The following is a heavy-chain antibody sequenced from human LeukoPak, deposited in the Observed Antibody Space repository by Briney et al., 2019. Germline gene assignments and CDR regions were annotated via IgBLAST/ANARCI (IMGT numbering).Heavy chain of an antibody. CDR2: INHSGST. CDR3: ARGSSNLIYDFWSGYRYYFGY. V-gene: IGHV4-34*01. Sequence: SETLSLTCAVYGGSFSGYYWSWIRQPPGKGLEWIGEINHSGSTNYNPSLKSRVTISVDTSKNQFSLKLSSVTAADTAVYYCARGSSNLIYDFWSGYRYYFGYWGQGTLVTVSS. J-gene: IGHJ4*02. CDR1: GGSFSGYY. D-gene: IGHD3-3*01.